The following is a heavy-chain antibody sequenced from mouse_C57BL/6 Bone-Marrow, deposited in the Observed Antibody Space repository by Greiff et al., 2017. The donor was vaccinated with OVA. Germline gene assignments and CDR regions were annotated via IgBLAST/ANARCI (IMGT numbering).Heavy chain of an antibody. V-gene: IGHV5-6*01. Sequence: EVQVVESGGDLVKPGGSLKLSCAASGFTFSSYGMSWVRQTPDKRLEWVATISSGGSYTYYPDSVKGRFTISRDNAKNTLYLQMSSLKSEDTAMYYCARHRKTGTDWYFDVWGTGTTDTVSS. CDR1: GFTFSSYG. J-gene: IGHJ1*03. D-gene: IGHD4-1*01. CDR2: ISSGGSYT. CDR3: ARHRKTGTDWYFDV.